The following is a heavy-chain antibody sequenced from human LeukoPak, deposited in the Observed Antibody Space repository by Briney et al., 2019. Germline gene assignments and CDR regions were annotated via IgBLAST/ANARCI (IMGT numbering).Heavy chain of an antibody. Sequence: ASVKVSCKASGYTFTGYYMHWVRQAPGQGLEWMGWINPNSGGTNYAQKFQGRVTMTRDTSISTAYMELSRLRSDDKAVYYCARDLGVYDSSGYYPDYWGQGTLVTVSS. V-gene: IGHV1-2*02. CDR2: INPNSGGT. J-gene: IGHJ4*02. D-gene: IGHD3-22*01. CDR3: ARDLGVYDSSGYYPDY. CDR1: GYTFTGYY.